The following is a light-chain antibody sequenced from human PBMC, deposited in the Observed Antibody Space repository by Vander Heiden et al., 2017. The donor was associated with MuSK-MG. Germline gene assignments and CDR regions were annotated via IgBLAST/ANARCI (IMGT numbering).Light chain of an antibody. V-gene: IGLV2-14*03. CDR1: SSDMGGYNY. CDR2: DVT. CDR3: SSYTNSGSYVL. J-gene: IGLJ3*02. Sequence: QPALPPPASVSGSPGTSITISCPETSSDMGGYNYVSWYQHHPGKAPKLVIYDVTNRPSGISTRISASKSGNTASLTISGLQADDEADYYCSSYTNSGSYVLFGGGTKLTVL.